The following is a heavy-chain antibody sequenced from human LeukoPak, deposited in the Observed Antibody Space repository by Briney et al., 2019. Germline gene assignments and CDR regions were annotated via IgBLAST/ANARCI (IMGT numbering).Heavy chain of an antibody. CDR3: ARGPHWDPHFDY. D-gene: IGHD7-27*01. V-gene: IGHV1-2*02. J-gene: IGHJ4*02. Sequence: ASVKVSCKASGYTFTGYYMHWVRQAPGQGLEWMGLINPNSGGTNSAQKFQCSVNITMDTSISTAYMELTMLRSDDTARYYCARGPHWDPHFDYWGQGTLVTVSS. CDR2: INPNSGGT. CDR1: GYTFTGYY.